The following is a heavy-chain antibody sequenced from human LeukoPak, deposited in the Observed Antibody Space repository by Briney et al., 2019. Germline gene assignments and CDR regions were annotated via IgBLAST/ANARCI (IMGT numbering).Heavy chain of an antibody. J-gene: IGHJ4*02. Sequence: SSETLSLTCAVYGGSFSSYYWSWIRQPPGKGLEWIGYIYYSGSTNYNPSLKSRVTISVGTSKNQFSLKLSSVTAADTAVYYCAMSNSGYYFDYWGQGTLVTVSS. CDR2: IYYSGST. CDR1: GGSFSSYY. V-gene: IGHV4-59*01. D-gene: IGHD6-25*01. CDR3: AMSNSGYYFDY.